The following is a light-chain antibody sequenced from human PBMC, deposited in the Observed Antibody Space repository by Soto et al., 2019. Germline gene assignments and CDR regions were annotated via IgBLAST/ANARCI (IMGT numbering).Light chain of an antibody. Sequence: QSALTQPASVSGSPGQSITISCTGSSGDIGDYKYVSWYKQHPGKAPKLMIYDVSNRPSGVSNRFSASKSGNTASLTISGLQAEDEAAYYCSSYTSTNFVIFGGGTKLTVL. CDR3: SSYTSTNFVI. CDR2: DVS. J-gene: IGLJ2*01. V-gene: IGLV2-14*01. CDR1: SGDIGDYKY.